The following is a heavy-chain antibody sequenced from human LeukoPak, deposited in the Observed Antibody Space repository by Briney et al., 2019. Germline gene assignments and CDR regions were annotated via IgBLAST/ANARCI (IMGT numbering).Heavy chain of an antibody. D-gene: IGHD3-3*01. CDR1: GGSISSYY. Sequence: SETLSLTCTVSGGSISSYYWSWIRQPPGKGLEWIGYIYYSGSTNYNPSLKSQVTISVDTSKNQFSLKLSSVTAADTAVYYCARNGAYYDFWSGYYTPPYYYYGMDVWGQGTTVTVSS. V-gene: IGHV4-59*01. CDR3: ARNGAYYDFWSGYYTPPYYYYGMDV. CDR2: IYYSGST. J-gene: IGHJ6*02.